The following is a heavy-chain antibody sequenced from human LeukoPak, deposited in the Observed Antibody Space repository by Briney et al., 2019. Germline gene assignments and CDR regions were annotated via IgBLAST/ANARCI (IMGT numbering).Heavy chain of an antibody. Sequence: SETLSLTCAVYGGSFSGYYWSWIRQPPGKGLEWIGEINHSGSTNYNPSLKSRVTISVDTSKNQFSLKLSSVTAADTAVYYCATNLAYCSSTSCPYYYYYYYMDVWGKGTTVTVSS. CDR1: GGSFSGYY. CDR3: ATNLAYCSSTSCPYYYYYYYMDV. J-gene: IGHJ6*03. CDR2: INHSGST. D-gene: IGHD2-2*01. V-gene: IGHV4-34*01.